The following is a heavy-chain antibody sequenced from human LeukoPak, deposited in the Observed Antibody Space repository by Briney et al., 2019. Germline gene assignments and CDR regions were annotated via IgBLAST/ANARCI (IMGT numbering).Heavy chain of an antibody. V-gene: IGHV1-2*02. Sequence: GASVKVSCKASGYTFTGYYMHWVRQAPGQGLEWMGWINPNSGGTNYAQKFQGRVTMTRDTSISTAYMELSRLRSDDTAVYYCARDLGGSYGRYYYYYMDVWGKGTTVTVSS. CDR2: INPNSGGT. CDR1: GYTFTGYY. D-gene: IGHD1-26*01. CDR3: ARDLGGSYGRYYYYYMDV. J-gene: IGHJ6*03.